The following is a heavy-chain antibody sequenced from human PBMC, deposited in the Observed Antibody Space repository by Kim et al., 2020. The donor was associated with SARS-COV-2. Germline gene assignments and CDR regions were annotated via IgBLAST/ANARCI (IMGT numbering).Heavy chain of an antibody. CDR2: FDPEDGET. Sequence: ASVKVSCKVSGYTLTELSMHWVRQAPGKGLEWMGGFDPEDGETIYAQKFQGRVTMTEDTSTDTAYMELSSLRSEDTAVYYCATGPPFIVGATGDRFFYYGMDVRGQGTTVTVSS. V-gene: IGHV1-24*01. D-gene: IGHD1-26*01. J-gene: IGHJ6*02. CDR3: ATGPPFIVGATGDRFFYYGMDV. CDR1: GYTLTELS.